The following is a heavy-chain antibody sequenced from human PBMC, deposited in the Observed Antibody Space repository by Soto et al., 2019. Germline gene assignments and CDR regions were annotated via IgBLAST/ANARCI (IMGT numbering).Heavy chain of an antibody. J-gene: IGHJ4*02. D-gene: IGHD7-27*01. CDR1: GFSFSISP. CDR3: ARDPKTSGGQHWAFNYFDS. V-gene: IGHV3-30-3*01. Sequence: QVQLVESGGGVVQPGRSLRLSCAASGFSFSISPMHWVRQAPGKGPEWVALISYDGTNTFYADSVKGRFTISRDNSKSTLYLQVDSLRPEDAAVYYCARDPKTSGGQHWAFNYFDSWGQGTLVTVSS. CDR2: ISYDGTNT.